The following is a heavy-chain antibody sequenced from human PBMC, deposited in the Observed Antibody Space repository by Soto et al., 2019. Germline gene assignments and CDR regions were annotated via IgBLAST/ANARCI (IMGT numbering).Heavy chain of an antibody. CDR1: GFTFGNYG. D-gene: IGHD3-10*01. Sequence: GGSLRLSCETSGFTFGNYGMGWVRQAPGKGLYWVSGISSSRRTYYADSVRGRFTISRDNSKNTLYLQMNSLRAEDTAVYYCAKSMVRGVIITEGYYYYGMDVWGQGTTVTVSS. V-gene: IGHV3-23*01. J-gene: IGHJ6*02. CDR2: ISSSRRT. CDR3: AKSMVRGVIITEGYYYYGMDV.